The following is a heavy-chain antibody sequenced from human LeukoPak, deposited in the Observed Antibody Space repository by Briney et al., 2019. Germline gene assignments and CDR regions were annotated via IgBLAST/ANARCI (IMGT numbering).Heavy chain of an antibody. J-gene: IGHJ4*02. CDR2: IFDGGTT. CDR3: ARKSGTYFYFDY. D-gene: IGHD1-26*01. CDR1: GDSIKNFY. V-gene: IGHV4-59*01. Sequence: SETLSLTCTVSGDSIKNFYWSWIRQPPGKGLEWIGYIFDGGTTNYNPSLKSRVTISVDTSKNQFSLKLSSVTAADTAVYYCARKSGTYFYFDYWGQGTPVTVSS.